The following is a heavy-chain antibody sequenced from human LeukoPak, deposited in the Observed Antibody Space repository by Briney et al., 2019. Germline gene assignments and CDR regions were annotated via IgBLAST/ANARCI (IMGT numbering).Heavy chain of an antibody. J-gene: IGHJ3*02. D-gene: IGHD3-10*01. CDR2: ISGSGGST. CDR1: GFTFSSYA. Sequence: GGSLRLSCAASGFTFSSYAMSWVRQAPGKGLEWVSAISGSGGSTYYADSVKGRFTISRDNSKNTLYLQMNSLRAEDTAVYYCARGPDTMVRGVRVGAFDIWGQGTMVTASS. CDR3: ARGPDTMVRGVRVGAFDI. V-gene: IGHV3-23*01.